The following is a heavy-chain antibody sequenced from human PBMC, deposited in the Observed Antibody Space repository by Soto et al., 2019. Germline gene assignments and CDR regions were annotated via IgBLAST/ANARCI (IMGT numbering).Heavy chain of an antibody. CDR2: IKSKSSGGTT. CDR3: TSEKGWRQSPLDS. J-gene: IGHJ5*01. Sequence: LRLSCAASGFIFRNAWMSWVRQAPGKGLAWVGRIKSKSSGGTTDYAAPVEGRVTITRDDSKSILYLQMTSLTVEDTAVYFCTSEKGWRQSPLDSWGQGALVTVSS. D-gene: IGHD4-4*01. V-gene: IGHV3-15*01. CDR1: GFIFRNAW.